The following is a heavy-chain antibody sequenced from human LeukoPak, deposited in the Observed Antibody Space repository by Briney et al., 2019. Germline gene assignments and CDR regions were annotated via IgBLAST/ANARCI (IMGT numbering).Heavy chain of an antibody. CDR3: ARVPDIVVVPAAIVYYYYMDV. CDR2: ISSSSSYI. V-gene: IGHV3-21*01. D-gene: IGHD2-2*01. J-gene: IGHJ6*03. CDR1: GFTFSSYS. Sequence: GGSLRLSCAASGFTFSSYSMNWVRQAPGKGLEWVSSISSSSSYIYYADSVEGRFTISRDNAKNSLYLQMNSLRAEETAVYYCARVPDIVVVPAAIVYYYYMDVWGKGTTVTVSS.